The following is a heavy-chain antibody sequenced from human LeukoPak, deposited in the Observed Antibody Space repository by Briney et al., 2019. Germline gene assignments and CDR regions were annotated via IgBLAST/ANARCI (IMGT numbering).Heavy chain of an antibody. J-gene: IGHJ5*02. V-gene: IGHV4-39*01. CDR1: GDSISSSSYY. CDR2: IYYSGST. D-gene: IGHD3-22*01. Sequence: SATLSLTCTVSGDSISSSSYYWGWIRQPPGKGLEWIGSIYYSGSTHYNPSLKSRVTISVDTSKNQFSLKLSSVTAADTAVYYCARRDDSSGYAWFDPWGQGTLVTVSS. CDR3: ARRDDSSGYAWFDP.